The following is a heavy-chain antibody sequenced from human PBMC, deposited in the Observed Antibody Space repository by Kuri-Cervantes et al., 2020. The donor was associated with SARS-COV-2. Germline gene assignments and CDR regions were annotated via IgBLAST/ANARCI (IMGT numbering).Heavy chain of an antibody. J-gene: IGHJ2*01. Sequence: SQTLSLTCAVSGGSISSGGYSWSWIRQPPGKGLEWIGYIYHSGSTYYNPSLKSRVTISVDTSKNQFSLKLSSVTAADTAVYYCARGLGKRYSSSWTYWCFDLWGRGTPVTVSS. CDR3: ARGLGKRYSSSWTYWCFDL. CDR2: IYHSGST. D-gene: IGHD6-13*01. CDR1: GGSISSGGYS. V-gene: IGHV4-30-2*01.